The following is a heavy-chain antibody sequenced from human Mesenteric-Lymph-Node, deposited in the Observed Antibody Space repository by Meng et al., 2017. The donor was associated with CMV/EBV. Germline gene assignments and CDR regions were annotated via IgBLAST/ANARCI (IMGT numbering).Heavy chain of an antibody. CDR3: ARDVCGGDCHHDAFDI. CDR2: IYYSGST. D-gene: IGHD2-21*01. CDR1: GGSISSSSYY. Sequence: GSLRLSCTVSGGSISSSSYYWGWIRHPPGKGLEWIGSIYYSGSTYYNPSLQSRVTISVDTSKNHFSLKLSSVTAADTAVYYCARDVCGGDCHHDAFDIWGQGTMVTVSS. J-gene: IGHJ3*02. V-gene: IGHV4-39*07.